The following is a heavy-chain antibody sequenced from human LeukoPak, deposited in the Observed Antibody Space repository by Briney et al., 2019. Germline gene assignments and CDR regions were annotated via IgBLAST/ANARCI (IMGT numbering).Heavy chain of an antibody. V-gene: IGHV1-2*06. CDR2: INPNSGGT. D-gene: IGHD1-14*01. CDR3: GCASRTGYYYYGMDV. Sequence: ASVKVSCTASGYTFTGYYMHWVRQAPGQGLEWMGRINPNSGGTNYAQKFQGRVTMTRDTSISTAYMELSRLRSDDTAVYYCGCASRTGYYYYGMDVWGQGTTVTVSS. J-gene: IGHJ6*02. CDR1: GYTFTGYY.